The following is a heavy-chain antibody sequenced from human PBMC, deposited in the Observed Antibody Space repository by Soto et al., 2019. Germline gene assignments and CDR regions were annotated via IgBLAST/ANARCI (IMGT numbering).Heavy chain of an antibody. CDR3: AHRLRWLADFDS. CDR2: IYWNDEK. J-gene: IGHJ4*02. V-gene: IGHV2-5*01. Sequence: PPLVNPTQTLTLTCTFSGFSLTTSGVGVGWIRQPPGKALEWLALIYWNDEKRYSPSLKSRLTITKDTSRNQVVLTMTNMDPMDTATYYCAHRLRWLADFDSWRQGTLVTVSS. CDR1: GFSLTTSGVG. D-gene: IGHD6-19*01.